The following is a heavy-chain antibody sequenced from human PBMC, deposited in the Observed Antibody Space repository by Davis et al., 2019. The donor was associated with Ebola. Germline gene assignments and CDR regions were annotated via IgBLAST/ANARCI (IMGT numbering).Heavy chain of an antibody. V-gene: IGHV3-74*01. CDR3: ARGGVVVPAGTVPGYANY. CDR2: INSDGIST. CDR1: GFTLSGYW. D-gene: IGHD2-2*01. J-gene: IGHJ4*02. Sequence: PGGSLRLSCAASGFTLSGYWMHWVRHAPGKGLVWVSRINSDGISTSYADSVKGRFTISRDNAKNTLYLQMNSLRAEDTAVYYCARGGVVVPAGTVPGYANYWGQGTLVTVSS.